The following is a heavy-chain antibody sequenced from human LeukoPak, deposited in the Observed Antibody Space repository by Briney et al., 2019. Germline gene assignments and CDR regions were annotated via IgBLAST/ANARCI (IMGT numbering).Heavy chain of an antibody. D-gene: IGHD4-17*01. V-gene: IGHV1-18*01. J-gene: IGHJ4*02. CDR1: DYTFTIYP. Sequence: GASVKVSYTASDYTFTIYPISWVRQAPGQGLEGMGWITTYNGNTNSAQKLQGRVTITTDTSTSTAYMDLRGLRSDDTAVYYCARGYDYGDYVGDFDYWGQGTLVIVSS. CDR3: ARGYDYGDYVGDFDY. CDR2: ITTYNGNT.